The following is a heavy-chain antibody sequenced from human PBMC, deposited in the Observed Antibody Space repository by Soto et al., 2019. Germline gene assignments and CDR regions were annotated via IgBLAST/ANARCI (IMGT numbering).Heavy chain of an antibody. Sequence: GASVKVSCKASGYTFTSYGISWVRQAPGQGLEWMGWINGYNGNTNHAQKLQGRVTMSTDTSTSTAYMELRSLRSDDSAVYYCARMGDVPYYYYGMDVCGQGTMVTGSS. J-gene: IGHJ6*02. CDR2: INGYNGNT. CDR3: ARMGDVPYYYYGMDV. CDR1: GYTFTSYG. V-gene: IGHV1-18*01. D-gene: IGHD3-16*01.